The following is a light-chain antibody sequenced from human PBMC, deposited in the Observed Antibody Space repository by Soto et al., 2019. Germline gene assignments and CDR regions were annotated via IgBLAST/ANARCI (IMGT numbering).Light chain of an antibody. CDR1: NSDVDNYNF. Sequence: QSVLTQPRSVSGSPGQSITMSCTGANSDVDNYNFVSWYQQHPGRAPKLIIYDFTKRPSGVPDRFSGSRSGNTAPLTISGLQADDDADYYCCSYTGTYVFESGTKVTVL. CDR2: DFT. CDR3: CSYTGTYV. V-gene: IGLV2-11*01. J-gene: IGLJ1*01.